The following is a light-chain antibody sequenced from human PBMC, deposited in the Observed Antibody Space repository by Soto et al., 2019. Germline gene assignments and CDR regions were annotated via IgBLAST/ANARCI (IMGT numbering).Light chain of an antibody. Sequence: QSVLTQSPSASASLGASVKLTCTLSSGHSSYAIAWHQQQPEKGPRYLMKLNSDGSHTKGDGIPDRFSGSSSGAERYLTISSLQSEDEADYYCQTGGTDIKGVFGGGTKLTVL. J-gene: IGLJ2*01. V-gene: IGLV4-69*01. CDR2: LNSDGSH. CDR1: SGHSSYA. CDR3: QTGGTDIKGV.